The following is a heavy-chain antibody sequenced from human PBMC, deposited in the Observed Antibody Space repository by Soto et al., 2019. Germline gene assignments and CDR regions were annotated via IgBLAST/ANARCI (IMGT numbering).Heavy chain of an antibody. Sequence: SETLSLTSTVSGASITSTSYHWGWIRQPPGKGLEWIGNFYYSGSTYYNPSLRSRVTISVDASKNQFSVKVSSVTATDTAVYYCARSVGDYYYGMDVWGQGTTVTVSS. D-gene: IGHD1-26*01. V-gene: IGHV4-39*01. CDR1: GASITSTSYH. CDR3: ARSVGDYYYGMDV. J-gene: IGHJ6*02. CDR2: FYYSGST.